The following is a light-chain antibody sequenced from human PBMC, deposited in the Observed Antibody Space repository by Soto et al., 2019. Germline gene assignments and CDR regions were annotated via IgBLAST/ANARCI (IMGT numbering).Light chain of an antibody. V-gene: IGLV2-11*01. CDR2: DVS. CDR3: CSYADNYTFV. Sequence: QSVLTQPRSVSGSPGQSVTISCTGTSSDVGGYKYVSWYQQHPGKAPKLMIYDVSKRPSGVPDRFSGSKSGNTASLTISGLQAEDEADYYCCSYADNYTFVFGGGTQLTVL. CDR1: SSDVGGYKY. J-gene: IGLJ2*01.